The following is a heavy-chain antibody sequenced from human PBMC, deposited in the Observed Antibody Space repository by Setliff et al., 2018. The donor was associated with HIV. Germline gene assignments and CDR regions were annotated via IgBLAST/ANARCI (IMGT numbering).Heavy chain of an antibody. CDR2: IYYTGNT. CDR3: ARIVRWELVATSTFFYYYMDV. J-gene: IGHJ6*03. CDR1: GASISSSSHH. V-gene: IGHV4-39*01. D-gene: IGHD1-26*01. Sequence: KASETLSLTCTVSGASISSSSHHWAWIRQPPGKGLEYIGNIYYTGNTHHNPSLESRVATSVDTSKNQFSLKLSSVTAADTAVYYCARIVRWELVATSTFFYYYMDVWGKGTTVTVSS.